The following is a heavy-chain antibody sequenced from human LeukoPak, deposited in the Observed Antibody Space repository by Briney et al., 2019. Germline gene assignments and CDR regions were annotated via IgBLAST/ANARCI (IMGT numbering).Heavy chain of an antibody. J-gene: IGHJ1*01. D-gene: IGHD3-16*01. CDR3: ARGHYELWF. CDR1: GLTFSDYY. Sequence: PGRSLRLSCAASGLTFSDYYMSWIRQAPGKGLEWVSYISIGSSYTNYADSVKGRFTISRDDAKNSLYLQMNSLRAEDTAVYYCARGHYELWFWGQGTLVTVSS. CDR2: ISIGSSYT. V-gene: IGHV3-11*06.